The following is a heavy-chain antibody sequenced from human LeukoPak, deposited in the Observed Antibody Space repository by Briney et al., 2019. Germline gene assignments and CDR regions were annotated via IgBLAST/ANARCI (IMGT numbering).Heavy chain of an antibody. Sequence: SETLSLTCAVYGGSFSGYYWSWIRQPPGKGLEWIGEINHSGSTNYNPSLKSRVTISVDTSKNQFSLKLSSVTAADTAVYYCARGGYDSSGYYYYYYMDVWGKGTTVTISS. D-gene: IGHD3-22*01. CDR2: INHSGST. CDR3: ARGGYDSSGYYYYYYMDV. V-gene: IGHV4-34*01. CDR1: GGSFSGYY. J-gene: IGHJ6*03.